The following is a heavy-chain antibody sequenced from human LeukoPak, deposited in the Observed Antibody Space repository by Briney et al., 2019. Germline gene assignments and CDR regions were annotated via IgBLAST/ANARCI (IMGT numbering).Heavy chain of an antibody. D-gene: IGHD2-21*01. V-gene: IGHV4-4*07. CDR3: ARDLEGDSYFFDN. Sequence: SETLSLTCTVSGGPISRYYWTWIRQPAGKGLEWIGRINSRGSSNYNPSLERRVTMSLETSKSQFSLKLRSVTAADTAVYYCARDLEGDSYFFDNWGQGTLVTVSS. J-gene: IGHJ4*02. CDR1: GGPISRYY. CDR2: INSRGSS.